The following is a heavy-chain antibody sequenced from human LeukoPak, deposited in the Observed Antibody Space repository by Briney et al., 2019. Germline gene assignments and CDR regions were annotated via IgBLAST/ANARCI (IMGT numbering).Heavy chain of an antibody. V-gene: IGHV1-8*03. CDR1: VYTFTSYD. J-gene: IGHJ4*02. CDR3: ARGGSITSTGGLRY. D-gene: IGHD1-1*01. Sequence: ASVKVSCKSSVYTFTSYDINCERHATGQGRERRGWRNTNTGNTGYAHKFQGTVTITRNTCIRTAYMELSSLRSEDTAVYYCARGGSITSTGGLRYWGQGTLVTVSS. CDR2: RNTNTGNT.